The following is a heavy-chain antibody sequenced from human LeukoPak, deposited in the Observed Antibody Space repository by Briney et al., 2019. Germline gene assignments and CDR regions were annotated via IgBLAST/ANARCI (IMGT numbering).Heavy chain of an antibody. CDR3: ARIWYFGDNNWRYFDY. D-gene: IGHD1-20*01. Sequence: GGSLRLSCAASGFTFSNYWMSWVRQAPGKGLEWVANIDPDGSETQYVGSVKGRFTTSRDNAENSLYLQMNSLRAEDAAIYYCARIWYFGDNNWRYFDYWGQGILVTVSS. CDR1: GFTFSNYW. CDR2: IDPDGSET. J-gene: IGHJ4*02. V-gene: IGHV3-7*01.